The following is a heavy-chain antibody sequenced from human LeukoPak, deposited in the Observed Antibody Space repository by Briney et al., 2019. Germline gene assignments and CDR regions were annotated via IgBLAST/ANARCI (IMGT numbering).Heavy chain of an antibody. V-gene: IGHV3-66*01. CDR2: IYSGGST. Sequence: GGSLRLSCAASGFTFSSYAMDWVRQAPGKGLEWVSVIYSGGSTYYADSVKGRFTISRDNSKNTLYLQMNSLRAEDTAAYYCARDPDPSWPPYWYFDLWGRGTLVTVSS. J-gene: IGHJ2*01. CDR3: ARDPDPSWPPYWYFDL. D-gene: IGHD2-2*01. CDR1: GFTFSSYA.